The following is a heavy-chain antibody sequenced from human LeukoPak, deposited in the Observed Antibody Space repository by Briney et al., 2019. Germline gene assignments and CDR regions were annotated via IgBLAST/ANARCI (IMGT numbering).Heavy chain of an antibody. Sequence: SETPSLTCAVYGGSFSGYYWSWIRQPPGKGLEWIGEINHSGSTNYNPSLKSRVTISVDTSKNQFSLKLSSVTAADTAVYYCARDLYYDSMGYWGQGTLVTVSS. V-gene: IGHV4-34*01. J-gene: IGHJ4*02. CDR1: GGSFSGYY. CDR3: ARDLYYDSMGY. CDR2: INHSGST. D-gene: IGHD3-22*01.